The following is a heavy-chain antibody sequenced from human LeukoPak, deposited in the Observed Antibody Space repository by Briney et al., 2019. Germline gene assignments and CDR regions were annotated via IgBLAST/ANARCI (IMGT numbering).Heavy chain of an antibody. D-gene: IGHD4-23*01. CDR2: MNPNSGNT. CDR3: ARPVTTTVDTYFDY. J-gene: IGHJ4*02. V-gene: IGHV1-8*01. CDR1: GYTFTSYD. Sequence: ASVKVSCKASGYTFTSYDINWVRQATGQGLEWMGWMNPNSGNTGYAQKFQGRVTMTRNTSISTAYMELSSLRSEDTAVYYCARPVTTTVDTYFDYWGQGTLVTVSS.